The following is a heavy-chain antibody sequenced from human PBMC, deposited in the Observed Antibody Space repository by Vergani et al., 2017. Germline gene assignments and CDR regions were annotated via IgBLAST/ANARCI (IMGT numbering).Heavy chain of an antibody. J-gene: IGHJ5*02. CDR1: CGSISSGDYY. CDR3: ARVWRRVVAATFNWFDP. D-gene: IGHD2-15*01. CDR2: IYYSGST. Sequence: QVQLQESGPGLVKPSQTLSLTCTVSCGSISSGDYYWSWTRQPPGKGLEWIGYIYYSGSTYYNPSLKSRVTISVDTSKNQFSLKLSSVTAADTAVYYCARVWRRVVAATFNWFDPWGQGTLVTVSS. V-gene: IGHV4-30-4*08.